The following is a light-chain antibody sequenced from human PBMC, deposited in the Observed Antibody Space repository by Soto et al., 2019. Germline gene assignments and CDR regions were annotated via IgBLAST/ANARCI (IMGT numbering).Light chain of an antibody. CDR2: KAS. J-gene: IGKJ2*01. CDR1: QSLNSW. V-gene: IGKV1-5*03. Sequence: DIQMTQSPSTLSASVGDRVSITCRASQSLNSWLAWYQQKPGKAPKLLIYKASTLESGVPSRFSGSGSGTEFTLTISSLQPEDFATYYCHHYNTYSFGHGTKLEIK. CDR3: HHYNTYS.